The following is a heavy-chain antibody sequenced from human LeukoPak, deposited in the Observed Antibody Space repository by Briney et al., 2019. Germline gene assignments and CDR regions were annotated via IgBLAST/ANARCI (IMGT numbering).Heavy chain of an antibody. CDR1: GVTFDDYA. CDR3: AKGGDIAAAGGLFDY. J-gene: IGHJ4*02. Sequence: GGSLRLSCAASGVTFDDYAMHWVRQAPGKGLEWVSGISWNSGSIGYADSVKGRFTISRDNAKNSLYLQMNSLRAEDTALYYCAKGGDIAAAGGLFDYWGQGTLVTVSS. D-gene: IGHD6-13*01. V-gene: IGHV3-9*01. CDR2: ISWNSGSI.